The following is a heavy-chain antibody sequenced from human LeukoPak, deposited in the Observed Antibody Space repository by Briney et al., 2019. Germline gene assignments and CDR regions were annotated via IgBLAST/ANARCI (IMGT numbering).Heavy chain of an antibody. D-gene: IGHD3-22*01. Sequence: GGSLRLSCAASGSTFNNYGVIWVRQAPGKVLEWVSAISNDGGGTMYADSVKGGFTISRDNSKNTLFLQMNSLRAEDTALYYCAKGSSGYFVDLWGQGTLVTVSS. J-gene: IGHJ5*02. CDR1: GSTFNNYG. V-gene: IGHV3-23*01. CDR2: ISNDGGGT. CDR3: AKGSSGYFVDL.